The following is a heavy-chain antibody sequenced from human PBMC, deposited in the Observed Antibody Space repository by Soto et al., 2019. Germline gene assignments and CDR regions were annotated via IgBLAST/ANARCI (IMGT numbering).Heavy chain of an antibody. J-gene: IGHJ6*02. V-gene: IGHV4-59*01. CDR1: DGYISSYY. CDR3: ARRVWYYYGMDV. Sequence: SEIQSHSCTVSDGYISSYYGGWIRQPPGKGLEWIGYIYYSGSTNYNPSLKSRVTISVDTSKNQFSLKLSSVTAADTAVYYCARRVWYYYGMDVWGQGPTVTGSS. CDR2: IYYSGST. D-gene: IGHD3-16*01.